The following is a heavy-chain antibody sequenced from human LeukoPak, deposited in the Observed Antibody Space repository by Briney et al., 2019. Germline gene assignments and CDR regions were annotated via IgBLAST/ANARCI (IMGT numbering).Heavy chain of an antibody. J-gene: IGHJ4*02. V-gene: IGHV4-39*01. Sequence: PSETLSLTCSLSGDSISSTSYYWGSICQPPGKALDSIESISSCGSTYYEPSVKSRLAISVDTSKNQFCLQLSSVTAGDTAMYFCARSVFAVADLFDRWGQGTLVSVSS. CDR3: ARSVFAVADLFDR. CDR2: ISSCGST. CDR1: GDSISSTSYY. D-gene: IGHD3-9*01.